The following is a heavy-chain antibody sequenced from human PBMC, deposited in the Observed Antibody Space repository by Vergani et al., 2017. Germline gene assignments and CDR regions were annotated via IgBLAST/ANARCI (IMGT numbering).Heavy chain of an antibody. CDR1: GFTFSSYS. V-gene: IGHV3-48*04. Sequence: VQLVESGGGLVKPGGSLRLSCAASGFTFSSYSMNWVRQAPGKGLEWVSYISSSSSTIYYADSVKGRFTISRDNAKNSRYLQMNSLRGEDTAVYYCARDHMVRGVRGSKYYYGMDVWGQGTTVTVS. D-gene: IGHD3-10*01. CDR3: ARDHMVRGVRGSKYYYGMDV. J-gene: IGHJ6*02. CDR2: ISSSSSTI.